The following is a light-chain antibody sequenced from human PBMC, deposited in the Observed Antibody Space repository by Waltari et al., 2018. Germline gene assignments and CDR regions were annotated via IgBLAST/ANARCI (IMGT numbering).Light chain of an antibody. Sequence: SYVLTQPPSVSVAPGQTATITCGGNDIATKSVNWYQQKPGQAPLLVVYRNSDRPPGIPERFSGSNSGNVATLTVSRVDAGDEADYYCQVWDSGADYVFGTGTMVTVL. V-gene: IGLV3-21*02. J-gene: IGLJ1*01. CDR3: QVWDSGADYV. CDR2: RNS. CDR1: DIATKS.